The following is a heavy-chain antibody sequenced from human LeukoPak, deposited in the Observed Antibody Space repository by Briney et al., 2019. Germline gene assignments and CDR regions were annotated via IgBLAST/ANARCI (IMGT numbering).Heavy chain of an antibody. CDR2: IKQDGSEK. J-gene: IGHJ4*02. D-gene: IGHD3-10*01. Sequence: GGSLRLSCAASGFTFSNYWMSWVRQAPGKGLEWVANIKQDGSEKYYVDSVKGRFTISRDNAKNSLYLQTNSLRAEDTGVYYCARGNTAMVRGVTSYYLDYWGQGTLVTVSS. CDR1: GFTFSNYW. V-gene: IGHV3-7*01. CDR3: ARGNTAMVRGVTSYYLDY.